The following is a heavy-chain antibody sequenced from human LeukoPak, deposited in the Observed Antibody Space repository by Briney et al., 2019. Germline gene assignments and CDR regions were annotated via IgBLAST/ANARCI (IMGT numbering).Heavy chain of an antibody. V-gene: IGHV4-59*01. CDR2: IYYSGST. CDR3: ARAYGDTNPYYYYYYYMDV. CDR1: GGSISSYY. J-gene: IGHJ6*03. Sequence: SETLSLTCTVSGGSISSYYWSWTRQPPGKGLEWIGYIYYSGSTNYNPSLKSRVTISVDTSKNQFSLKLSSVTAADTAVYYCARAYGDTNPYYYYYYYMDVWGKGTTVTVSS. D-gene: IGHD4-17*01.